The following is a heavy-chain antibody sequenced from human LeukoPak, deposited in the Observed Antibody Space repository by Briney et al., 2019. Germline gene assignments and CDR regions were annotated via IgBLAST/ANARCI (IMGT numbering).Heavy chain of an antibody. J-gene: IGHJ6*02. V-gene: IGHV3-48*01. CDR2: ISSSSSTI. CDR1: GFTFSSYS. CDR3: AKHSSAWYYYGMDV. Sequence: GGSLRLSCAASGFTFSSYSMNWVRQAPGKGLEWVSYISSSSSTIYYADSVKGRFTISRDNSKNTLYLQMNSLRAEDTAVYYCAKHSSAWYYYGMDVWGQGTTVTVSS. D-gene: IGHD6-19*01.